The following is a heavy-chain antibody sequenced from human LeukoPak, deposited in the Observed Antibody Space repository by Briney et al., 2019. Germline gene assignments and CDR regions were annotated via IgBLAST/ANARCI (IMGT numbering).Heavy chain of an antibody. CDR2: INPNSGGT. CDR1: GYTFTGYY. J-gene: IGHJ3*02. D-gene: IGHD5-18*01. V-gene: IGHV1-2*02. Sequence: GASVKVSCKASGYTFTGYYMHWVRQAPGQGLEWMGWINPNSGGTNYAQKFQGRVTMTRDTSISTAYMELSRLRSDDTAVYYCARVSYGERGGAFDIWGQGTMVTVSS. CDR3: ARVSYGERGGAFDI.